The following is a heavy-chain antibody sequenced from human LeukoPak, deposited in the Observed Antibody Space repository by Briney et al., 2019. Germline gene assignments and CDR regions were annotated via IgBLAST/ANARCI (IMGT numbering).Heavy chain of an antibody. CDR3: VRGGWELDF. D-gene: IGHD1-26*01. CDR2: MKEEGTEE. Sequence: GGSLRLSCAASGFSFQYYWMAWVRQAPGKGLEWVAHMKEEGTEEYYLDSVGGRFTISKNDAKSSLFLQMNRLTDEDTALYYCVRGGWELDFWGQGTLVTVSS. V-gene: IGHV3-7*03. CDR1: GFSFQYYW. J-gene: IGHJ4*02.